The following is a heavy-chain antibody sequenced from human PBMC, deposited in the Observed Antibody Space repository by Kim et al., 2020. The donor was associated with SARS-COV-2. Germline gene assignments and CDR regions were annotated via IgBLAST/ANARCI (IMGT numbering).Heavy chain of an antibody. D-gene: IGHD5-18*01. V-gene: IGHV4-39*01. J-gene: IGHJ4*02. CDR2: T. CDR3: ARHIDSYGPDY. Sequence: TISTPSLRSRVTISVDTSKNQFSLKLSSVTAADTAVYYCARHIDSYGPDYWGQGTLVTVSS.